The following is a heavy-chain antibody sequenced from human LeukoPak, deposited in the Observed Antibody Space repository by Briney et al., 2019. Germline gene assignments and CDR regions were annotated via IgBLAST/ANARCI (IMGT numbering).Heavy chain of an antibody. V-gene: IGHV1-18*04. CDR3: ARNSPRDIAGRQFLPGVLALLSQCDNCFDP. CDR1: GYTFTNYG. J-gene: IGHJ5*02. CDR2: INTYNGNT. D-gene: IGHD3-3*02. Sequence: ASVKVSCKASGYTFTNYGISWVRQAPGRGLEWVGWINTYNGNTNYAQKFQGRVTMTTDTSTSTAYMELRSLRSDDTAVYYCARNSPRDIAGRQFLPGVLALLSQCDNCFDPWGQGTLVSVSS.